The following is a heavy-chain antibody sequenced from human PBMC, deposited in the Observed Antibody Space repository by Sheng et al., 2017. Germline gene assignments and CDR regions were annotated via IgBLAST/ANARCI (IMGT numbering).Heavy chain of an antibody. CDR2: IWYDGSNK. Sequence: QVQLVESGGGVVQPGRSLRLSCAASGFTFSSYGMHWVRQAPGKGLEWVAVIWYDGSNKYYADSVKGRFTISRDNSKNTLYLQMNSLRAEDTAVYYCARDRAGSGSYYTYYYYSMDVWGQGTTVTVSS. CDR1: GFTFSSYG. J-gene: IGHJ6*02. D-gene: IGHD3-10*01. V-gene: IGHV3-33*01. CDR3: ARDRAGSGSYYTYYYYSMDV.